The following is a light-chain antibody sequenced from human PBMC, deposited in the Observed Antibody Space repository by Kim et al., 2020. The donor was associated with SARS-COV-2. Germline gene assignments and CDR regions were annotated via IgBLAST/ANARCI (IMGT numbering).Light chain of an antibody. Sequence: VNPGKKAGVPCSGGKLDDKYICTVQQKPGQPPTVVIYQDTQPPAGIPERFSGSNSENAATLTISGTQSMDEADYYCQAWGNSTAVFGGGTQLTVL. CDR1: KLDDKY. CDR3: QAWGNSTAV. V-gene: IGLV3-1*01. J-gene: IGLJ3*02. CDR2: QDT.